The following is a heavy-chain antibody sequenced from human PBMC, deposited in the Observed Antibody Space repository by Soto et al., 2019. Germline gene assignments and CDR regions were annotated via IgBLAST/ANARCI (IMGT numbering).Heavy chain of an antibody. CDR1: GDSISSSNW. CDR2: IHHSGSA. Sequence: QVQLQESGPGLVKPSGTLSLTCAVSGDSISSSNWWNWVRQPPGKGLEWIGEIHHSGSANYNASLQGRVTVLVAKSKNQFSLKLGSVTVADTAVYYCARAPGSNYFDPWGQGTLVTVSS. V-gene: IGHV4-4*02. D-gene: IGHD1-1*01. J-gene: IGHJ5*02. CDR3: ARAPGSNYFDP.